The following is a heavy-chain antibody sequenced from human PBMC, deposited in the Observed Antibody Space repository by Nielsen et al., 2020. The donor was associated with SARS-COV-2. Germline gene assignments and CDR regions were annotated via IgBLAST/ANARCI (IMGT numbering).Heavy chain of an antibody. D-gene: IGHD5-18*01. CDR1: GFDFSNHG. CDR2: IWYDGSNK. J-gene: IGHJ5*02. Sequence: GESLKISCAVSGFDFSNHGMHWVRQAPGKGLEWLAVIWYDGSNKYYADSVKGRFTISRDNSKNTLYLQMNSLRVEDTAVYYCARLDSAMAPWGQGTQVTVSS. V-gene: IGHV3-33*01. CDR3: ARLDSAMAP.